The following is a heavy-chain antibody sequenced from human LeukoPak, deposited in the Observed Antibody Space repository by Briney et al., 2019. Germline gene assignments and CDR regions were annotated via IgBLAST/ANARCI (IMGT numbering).Heavy chain of an antibody. CDR1: GYSISSGYY. Sequence: SETLSLTCTVSGYSISSGYYWGWIRQPPGKGLEWIGNIYHSGSTYYNPSLKSRVTISVDTSKNQFSLKLSSVTAADTAVYHCARGYSSSWYYNWFDPWGQGTLVTVSS. V-gene: IGHV4-38-2*02. J-gene: IGHJ5*02. D-gene: IGHD6-13*01. CDR2: IYHSGST. CDR3: ARGYSSSWYYNWFDP.